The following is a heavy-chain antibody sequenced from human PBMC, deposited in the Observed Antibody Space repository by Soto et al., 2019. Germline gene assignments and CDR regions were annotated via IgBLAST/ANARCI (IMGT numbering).Heavy chain of an antibody. V-gene: IGHV5-51*01. CDR2: IYPGDSDT. D-gene: IGHD5-18*01. CDR1: GYIFRNNW. Sequence: GESQKISYKGSGYIFRNNWIAWVRQKHGKGLEWMGIIYPGDSDTRYSPSFQGQVSMSADKSISTAYLQWNSLKASDTAMYYCARRPRNTAMDFGDFWGQGTLVTVSS. J-gene: IGHJ4*02. CDR3: ARRPRNTAMDFGDF.